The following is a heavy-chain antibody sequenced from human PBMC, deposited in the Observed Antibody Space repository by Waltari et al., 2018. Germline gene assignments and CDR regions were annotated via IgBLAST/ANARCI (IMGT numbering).Heavy chain of an antibody. CDR1: GGSISSSSYY. Sequence: QLQLQESGPGLVKPSEPLSLTCPVSGGSISSSSYYWGWIRQPPGKGLEWIGSIYYSGNTYSNPSRKSRVTISVYTSKNQCSRKLSSVTAADTAVYYCARNYYDSSGYYFGDAFDIWGQGTMVTVSS. CDR3: ARNYYDSSGYYFGDAFDI. D-gene: IGHD3-22*01. J-gene: IGHJ3*02. V-gene: IGHV4-39*01. CDR2: IYYSGNT.